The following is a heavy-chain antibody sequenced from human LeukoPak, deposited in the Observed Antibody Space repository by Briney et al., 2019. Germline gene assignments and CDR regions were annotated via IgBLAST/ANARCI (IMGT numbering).Heavy chain of an antibody. J-gene: IGHJ4*02. Sequence: GGSLRLSCAASGFTFSSHAMSWVRQAPGKGLEWVSAISGSGGSTYYADSVKGRFTISRDNSKNTLYLQMNSLRAEDTAVYYCAKDYDSSGYVDYWGQGTLVTVSS. V-gene: IGHV3-23*01. CDR2: ISGSGGST. CDR3: AKDYDSSGYVDY. D-gene: IGHD3-22*01. CDR1: GFTFSSHA.